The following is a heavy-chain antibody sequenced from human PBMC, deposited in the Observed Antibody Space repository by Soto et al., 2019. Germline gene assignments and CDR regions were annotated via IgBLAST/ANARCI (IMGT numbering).Heavy chain of an antibody. D-gene: IGHD1-26*01. V-gene: IGHV3-53*01. Sequence: GGSLRLSCAASGFTVSSNYMSWVRQAPGKGLEWVSVIYSGGSTGYADSVKGRFTISRDNAKNSLYLQMNSLRAEDTALYYCARTIGSRNWFDPWGQGTLVTVSS. CDR3: ARTIGSRNWFDP. CDR1: GFTVSSNY. J-gene: IGHJ5*02. CDR2: IYSGGST.